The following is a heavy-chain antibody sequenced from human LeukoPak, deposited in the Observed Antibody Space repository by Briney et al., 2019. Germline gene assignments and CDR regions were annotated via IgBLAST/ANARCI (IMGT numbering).Heavy chain of an antibody. J-gene: IGHJ4*02. CDR3: AKTTAGNSSGRNPGWPVDY. CDR2: ISGSGGIT. V-gene: IGHV3-23*01. D-gene: IGHD6-19*01. Sequence: GGSLRLSCAASGFTFNIYAMTWVRQAPGKGLEWVSHISGSGGITYYADSVKGRFTIFRDNSKNTLYLQMNSLRAEDTAAYYCAKTTAGNSSGRNPGWPVDYWGQGTLVTVSS. CDR1: GFTFNIYA.